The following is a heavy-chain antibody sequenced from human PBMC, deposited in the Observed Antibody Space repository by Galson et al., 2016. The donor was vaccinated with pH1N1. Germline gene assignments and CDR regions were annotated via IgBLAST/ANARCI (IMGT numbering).Heavy chain of an antibody. V-gene: IGHV5-51*01. CDR1: GYSSSSYW. CDR3: ARYSGSFFFDY. Sequence: QSGAEVKKPGESLKISCQVSGYSSSSYWVAWVRQMPGKGLEWMAIMYPDDSDIKYSPSFEGQVTISADKSISTAYLQWSSLKASDTAMYYCARYSGSFFFDYWGQGTLVTVSS. J-gene: IGHJ4*02. CDR2: MYPDDSDI. D-gene: IGHD1-26*01.